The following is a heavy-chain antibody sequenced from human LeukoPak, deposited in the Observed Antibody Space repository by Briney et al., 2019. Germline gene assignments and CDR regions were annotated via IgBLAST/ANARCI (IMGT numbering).Heavy chain of an antibody. V-gene: IGHV3-30*18. Sequence: PGGSLRLSCAASGFTFSSYGMHWVRQAPGKGLEWVAVISYDGSNKYYADSVKGRFTISRDNSMNTLYLQMNSLRAEDTAVYYCAKDRSGSFDYWGQGTLVTVSS. D-gene: IGHD6-19*01. CDR2: ISYDGSNK. J-gene: IGHJ4*02. CDR1: GFTFSSYG. CDR3: AKDRSGSFDY.